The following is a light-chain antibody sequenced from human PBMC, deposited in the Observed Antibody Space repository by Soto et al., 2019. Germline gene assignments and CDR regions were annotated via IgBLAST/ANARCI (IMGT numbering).Light chain of an antibody. J-gene: IGLJ1*01. CDR1: SSDGAYYNY. CDR2: DVT. Sequence: QSALTHPASVSGSPGQSITISCAVTSSDGAYYNYVSWFQQHPGKAPKLIISDVTNRPSGVSNRFSGSKSGNTASLTISGLQAEDEAHYYCSSYTTTSTPVFGTGTKVTVL. CDR3: SSYTTTSTPV. V-gene: IGLV2-14*03.